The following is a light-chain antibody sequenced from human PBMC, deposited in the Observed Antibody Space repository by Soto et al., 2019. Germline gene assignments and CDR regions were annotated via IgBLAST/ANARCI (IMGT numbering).Light chain of an antibody. CDR1: QSLSSNF. V-gene: IGKV3-20*01. Sequence: EIVLTHSPATRSLPQGARATLSCLASQSLSSNFLAWYQQKPGQPNRLLIYDSSTRATGFPDRFSGSGSGTDFTLTIIRLEPEDFAVYYCKKYDISQWKFGNGTTGDLK. J-gene: IGKJ1*01. CDR2: DSS. CDR3: KKYDISQWK.